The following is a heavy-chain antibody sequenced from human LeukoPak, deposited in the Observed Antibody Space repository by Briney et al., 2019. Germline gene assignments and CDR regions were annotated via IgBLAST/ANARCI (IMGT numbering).Heavy chain of an antibody. CDR2: IHRDGSEN. D-gene: IGHD2-15*01. Sequence: GGSLRLSCVASGFIFSDYCMSWVRQAPGKGLEWVANIHRDGSENHYVGSVKGRVTISRDNAKNSLYLQMSGLRAEDMCVYYCARGRRYWRGVTLYLYYCHPWGRGNRVSV. V-gene: IGHV3-7*03. CDR3: ARGRRYWRGVTLYLYYCHP. J-gene: IGHJ5*02. CDR1: GFIFSDYC.